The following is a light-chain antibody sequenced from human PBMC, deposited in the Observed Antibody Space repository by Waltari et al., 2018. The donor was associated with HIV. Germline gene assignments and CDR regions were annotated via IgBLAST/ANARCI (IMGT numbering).Light chain of an antibody. Sequence: DIQLTQSPSFLSASVGDSVPITCRASQGISSYLAWYQQKPGKAPKLLIYAASTLQSGVPSRFSGSGSGTEFTLTISSLQPEDFATYYCQQLNSYPVFGPGTKVDNK. CDR1: QGISSY. V-gene: IGKV1-9*01. CDR3: QQLNSYPV. CDR2: AAS. J-gene: IGKJ3*01.